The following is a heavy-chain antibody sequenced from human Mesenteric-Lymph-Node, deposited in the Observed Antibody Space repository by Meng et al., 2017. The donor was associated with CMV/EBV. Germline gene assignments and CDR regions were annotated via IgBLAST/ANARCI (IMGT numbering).Heavy chain of an antibody. J-gene: IGHJ5*02. CDR2: ISWNSGSI. V-gene: IGHV3-9*01. CDR3: ATLIVVAAS. Sequence: SLKISCAASGFTFDDYAIHWVRQAPGKGLEWVSGISWNSGSIGYADSVKGRFTLFRDIYKNILYLQMDSLRPEDTAVYYCATLIVVAASWGQGRLVTVSS. CDR1: GFTFDDYA. D-gene: IGHD6-19*01.